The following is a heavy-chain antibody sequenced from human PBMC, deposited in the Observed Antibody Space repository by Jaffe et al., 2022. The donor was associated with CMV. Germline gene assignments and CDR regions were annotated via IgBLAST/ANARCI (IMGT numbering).Heavy chain of an antibody. V-gene: IGHV1-69*01. CDR2: IIPIFGTA. D-gene: IGHD3-22*01. CDR3: ARGFYDSSGYRYYYYGMDV. J-gene: IGHJ6*02. Sequence: QVQLVQSGAEVKKPGSSVKVSCKASGGTFSSYAISWVRQAPGQGLEWMGGIIPIFGTANYAQKFQGRVTITADESTSTAYMELSSLRSEDTAVYYCARGFYDSSGYRYYYYGMDVWGQGTTVTVSS. CDR1: GGTFSSYA.